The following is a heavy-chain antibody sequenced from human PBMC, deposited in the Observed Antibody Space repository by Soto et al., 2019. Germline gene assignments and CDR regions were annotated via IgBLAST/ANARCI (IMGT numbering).Heavy chain of an antibody. V-gene: IGHV1-2*04. CDR3: ARGPYPTVTTPEYLQH. D-gene: IGHD4-17*01. CDR2: INPNSGGT. CDR1: GYTFTGYY. J-gene: IGHJ1*01. Sequence: GSSVQVCCKASGYTFTGYYMHWVRQAPGQGLEWMGWINPNSGGTNYAQKFQGWVTMTRDTSISTAYMELSRLRSDDTAVYYCARGPYPTVTTPEYLQHWGPGNLVTVYS.